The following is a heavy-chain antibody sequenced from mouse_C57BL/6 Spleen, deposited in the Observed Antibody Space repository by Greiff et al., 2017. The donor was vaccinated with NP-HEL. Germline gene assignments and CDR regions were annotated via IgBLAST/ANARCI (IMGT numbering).Heavy chain of an antibody. V-gene: IGHV6-3*01. Sequence: EVKVVESGGGLVQPGGSMKLSCVASGFTFSNYWMNWVRQSPEKGLEWVAQIRLKSDNYATHYAESVKGRFTISRDDSKSSVYLQMNNLRAEDTGIYYCTGRDGYYFDYWGQGTTLTVSS. D-gene: IGHD2-3*01. CDR1: GFTFSNYW. J-gene: IGHJ2*01. CDR2: IRLKSDNYAT. CDR3: TGRDGYYFDY.